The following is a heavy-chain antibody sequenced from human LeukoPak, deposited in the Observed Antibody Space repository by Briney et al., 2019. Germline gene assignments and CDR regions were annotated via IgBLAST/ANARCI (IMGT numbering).Heavy chain of an antibody. CDR1: GYSFTDYY. CDR3: ARADRLHGGPYLIGP. CDR2: INPNSGGT. Sequence: ASVKVSCTTSGYSFTDYYVHWVRQAPGQGLEWRGRINPNSGGTSSAQKFQGRVTMTRDTSITTVYMEVSWLTSDDTAIYYCARADRLHGGPYLIGPWGQGTLVTVSS. J-gene: IGHJ4*02. D-gene: IGHD2-21*01. V-gene: IGHV1-2*06.